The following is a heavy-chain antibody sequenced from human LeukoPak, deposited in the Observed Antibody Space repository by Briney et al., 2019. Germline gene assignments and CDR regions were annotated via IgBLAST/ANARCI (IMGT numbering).Heavy chain of an antibody. CDR3: AKDWGAGEGAFDI. D-gene: IGHD1-26*01. V-gene: IGHV3-23*01. Sequence: GGPLRLSCAASGFTFSSYAMSWVRQSPGKGLEWVSVISGSGGSTYDADSVKGRFTMSRDNSKNTLYLQMNSLRAEDTAVYYCAKDWGAGEGAFDIWGQGTMVTVSS. J-gene: IGHJ3*02. CDR2: ISGSGGST. CDR1: GFTFSSYA.